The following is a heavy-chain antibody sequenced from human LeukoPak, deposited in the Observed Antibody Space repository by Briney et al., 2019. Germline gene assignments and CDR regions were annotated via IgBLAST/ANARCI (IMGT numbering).Heavy chain of an antibody. CDR3: ARDLVGAPIGD. CDR2: ISSSSSYI. V-gene: IGHV3-21*01. CDR1: GFTFSSYA. Sequence: GGSLRLSCAASGFTFSSYAMSWVRQAPGKGLEWVSSISSSSSYIYYADSVKGRFTISRDNAKNSLYLQMNSLRAEDTAVYYCARDLVGAPIGDWGQGTLVTVSS. D-gene: IGHD1-26*01. J-gene: IGHJ4*02.